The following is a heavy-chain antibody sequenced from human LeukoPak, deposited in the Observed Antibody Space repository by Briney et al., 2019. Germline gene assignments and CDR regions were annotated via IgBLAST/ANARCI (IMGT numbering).Heavy chain of an antibody. Sequence: GASVKVSCKASGGTLNSYVISWVRQAPGQGLEWMGGIIPISGTTNYAQKFQGRVTITADKSTSTAYMELSSLRSEDTAVYYCASIVVVTEAVNWFDPWGQGTLVTVSS. J-gene: IGHJ5*02. D-gene: IGHD2-21*02. CDR2: IIPISGTT. CDR1: GGTLNSYV. V-gene: IGHV1-69*06. CDR3: ASIVVVTEAVNWFDP.